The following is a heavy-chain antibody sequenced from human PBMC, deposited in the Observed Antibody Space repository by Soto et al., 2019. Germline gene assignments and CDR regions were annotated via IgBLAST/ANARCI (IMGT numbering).Heavy chain of an antibody. CDR2: IYFTGST. CDR3: ARGPSLGGYNFLYYYGMDV. V-gene: IGHV4-61*01. D-gene: IGHD5-12*01. Sequence: SETLSLTCTVSNGSIKTDNYYWSWIRQPPGKGLEWIGYIYFTGSTYYNPSLKSRVTISVDTSKNQFSLKLSSVTAADTAVYYCARGPSLGGYNFLYYYGMDVWGQGTTVT. J-gene: IGHJ6*02. CDR1: NGSIKTDNYY.